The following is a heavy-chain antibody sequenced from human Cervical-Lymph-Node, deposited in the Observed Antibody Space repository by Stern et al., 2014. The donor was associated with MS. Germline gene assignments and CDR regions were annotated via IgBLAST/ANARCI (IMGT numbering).Heavy chain of an antibody. CDR3: ARHTSGYWYFDL. CDR1: GGSFSSYY. CDR2: IYHSGPT. J-gene: IGHJ2*01. V-gene: IGHV4-59*01. Sequence: VQLVESGPGLVKPSETLSLTCTVSGGSFSSYYWSWFRQPPGKGLEWIAYIYHSGPTDYNPSLKSRVTISVDTSKNQFSLKLSAATAADTAMYYCARHTSGYWYFDLWGRGTLVTVSS. D-gene: IGHD3-22*01.